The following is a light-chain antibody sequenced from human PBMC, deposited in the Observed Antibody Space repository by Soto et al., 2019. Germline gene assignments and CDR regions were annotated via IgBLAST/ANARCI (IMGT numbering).Light chain of an antibody. CDR3: QKHNTGT. J-gene: IGKJ1*01. V-gene: IGKV1-27*01. Sequence: DIQMTQSPSSLSASVGDRVTITCRASQGISTYLAWYQQKPGKVPKLLIYAASTLQSGVPSRFSGSGSGTDFTLAISSLQPEDVGTYYCQKHNTGTFGQGTKVEIK. CDR2: AAS. CDR1: QGISTY.